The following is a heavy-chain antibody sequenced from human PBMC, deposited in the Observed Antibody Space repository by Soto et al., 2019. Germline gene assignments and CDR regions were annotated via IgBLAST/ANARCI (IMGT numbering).Heavy chain of an antibody. V-gene: IGHV4-4*07. CDR2: IYTSGST. J-gene: IGHJ4*02. Sequence: QVQLQESGPGLVKPSETLSLTCSVSGTSVSNYYWSWIRQPAGEGLEHIGRIYTSGSTSYNPSLKSRVTMSMATSQTQIYLNLTSVTAADTAVYYCARGGIQLSYAFDYWGQGILVTVSS. CDR3: ARGGIQLSYAFDY. D-gene: IGHD5-18*01. CDR1: GTSVSNYY.